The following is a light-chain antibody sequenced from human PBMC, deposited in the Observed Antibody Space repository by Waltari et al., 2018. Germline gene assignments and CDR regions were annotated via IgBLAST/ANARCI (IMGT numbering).Light chain of an antibody. CDR3: SSYVGSQTVV. Sequence: QSALTQPRSVSGSPGQSVTISCTGTSGDVGGYNYVSWYQQHPGKAPKLMIYDVSERPSGVPVRCSGAKSGNTASLTSSGLQADDEADYYCSSYVGSQTVVFGGGTKLTVL. CDR1: SGDVGGYNY. J-gene: IGLJ2*01. V-gene: IGLV2-11*01. CDR2: DVS.